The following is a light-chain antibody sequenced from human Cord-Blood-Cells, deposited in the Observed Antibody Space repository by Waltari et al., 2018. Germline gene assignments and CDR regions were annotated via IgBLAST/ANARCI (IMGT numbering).Light chain of an antibody. CDR1: SSDVGGYNY. CDR3: SSYTSSSTFGV. Sequence: QSALTQPASVSGSPGQSTTISCTGTSSDVGGYNYVSWYQQHPGKAPKLMIYDVSKRPSGVSNRFSGSKSGNTASLTISGLQAEDEADYYCSSYTSSSTFGVFGGGTKLTVL. J-gene: IGLJ3*02. CDR2: DVS. V-gene: IGLV2-14*01.